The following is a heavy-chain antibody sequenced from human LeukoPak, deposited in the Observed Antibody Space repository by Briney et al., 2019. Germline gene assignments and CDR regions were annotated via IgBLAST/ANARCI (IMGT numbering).Heavy chain of an antibody. D-gene: IGHD3-10*01. CDR2: IYYSGST. V-gene: IGHV4-39*07. Sequence: PSETLSLTCTVSGGSISSSSYYWGWIRQPPGKGLEWIGSIYYSGSTYYNPSLKSRVTISVDTSKNQFSLKLSSVTAADTAVYYCARDRDLLWFGPSNWFDPWGQGTLVTVSP. J-gene: IGHJ5*02. CDR3: ARDRDLLWFGPSNWFDP. CDR1: GGSISSSSYY.